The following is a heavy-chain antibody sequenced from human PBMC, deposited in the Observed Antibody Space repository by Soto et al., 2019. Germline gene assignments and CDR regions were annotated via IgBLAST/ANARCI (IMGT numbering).Heavy chain of an antibody. CDR2: INHSGSI. CDR3: ARNRVSGGRRCCADI. J-gene: IGHJ3*02. D-gene: IGHD1-26*01. CDR1: GGSFSGYY. V-gene: IGHV4-34*01. Sequence: QVQLQQWGAGLLKPSETLSLTCAAYGGSFSGYYWSWVRQPPGKGLEWIGDINHSGSINYNPSLKSRVTVSADTSKNQFSLKLSSVSDADTAVYFCARNRVSGGRRCCADIWGQGTMVIVSS.